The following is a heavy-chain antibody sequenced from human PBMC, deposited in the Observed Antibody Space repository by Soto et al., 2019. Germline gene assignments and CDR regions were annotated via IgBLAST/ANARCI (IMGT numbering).Heavy chain of an antibody. V-gene: IGHV3-30*18. CDR2: VSHDGRNT. CDR3: AKGGRQWLVTSDFNY. Sequence: VQLVESGGGVVQPGRSLRLSCAASGFTFSDYAMHWVRQAPGKGLEWVAVVSHDGRNTHYADSVKGRFTISRDSSKNTVSLKMHSLRAEDTAVYYCAKGGRQWLVTSDFNYWGQGALVTVSS. J-gene: IGHJ4*02. D-gene: IGHD6-19*01. CDR1: GFTFSDYA.